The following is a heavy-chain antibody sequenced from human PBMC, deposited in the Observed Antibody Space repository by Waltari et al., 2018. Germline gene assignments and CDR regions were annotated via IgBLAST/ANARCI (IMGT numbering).Heavy chain of an antibody. CDR3: TTLDAPWGG. D-gene: IGHD7-27*01. J-gene: IGHJ4*01. CDR2: IKSKSDGATT. V-gene: IGHV3-15*01. CDR1: GFSFTPAW. Sequence: EVQMVESGGGSVKPGDSLRLSCVGSGFSFTPAWLTWVRQAPGKGLEWVGRIKSKSDGATTDFAAAVKGRFSISREDSQNMVFLQMNSLRTEDTAVYYCTTLDAPWGGWGHGTLVTVS.